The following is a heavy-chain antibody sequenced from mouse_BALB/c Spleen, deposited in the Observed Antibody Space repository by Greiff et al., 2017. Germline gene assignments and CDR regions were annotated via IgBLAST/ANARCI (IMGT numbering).Heavy chain of an antibody. CDR3: ARGWLRRDAMDY. CDR1: GFTFSSYT. V-gene: IGHV5-12-2*01. CDR2: ISNGGGST. Sequence: EVQLVESGGGLVQPGGSLKLSCAASGFTFSSYTMSWVRQTPEKRLEWVAYISNGGGSTYYPDTVKGRFTISRDNAKNTLYLQMSSLKSEDTAMYYCARGWLRRDAMDYWGQGTSVTVSS. J-gene: IGHJ4*01. D-gene: IGHD2-2*01.